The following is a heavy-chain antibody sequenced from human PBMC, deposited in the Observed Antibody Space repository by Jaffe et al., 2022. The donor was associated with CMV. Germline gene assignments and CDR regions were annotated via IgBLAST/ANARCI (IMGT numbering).Heavy chain of an antibody. D-gene: IGHD1-20*01. CDR1: AFTFSRYG. J-gene: IGHJ3*02. Sequence: QVQLVESGGGVVQPGKSLRLSCAASAFTFSRYGMHWVRQAPGKGLEWVALTWYDGSYKYYADSVKGRFTISRDNSENTLYLQMHSLRAEDTAVYYCARDCGDLYNWNDVPDAFDIWGQGTMVTVSS. CDR3: ARDCGDLYNWNDVPDAFDI. CDR2: TWYDGSYK. V-gene: IGHV3-33*01.